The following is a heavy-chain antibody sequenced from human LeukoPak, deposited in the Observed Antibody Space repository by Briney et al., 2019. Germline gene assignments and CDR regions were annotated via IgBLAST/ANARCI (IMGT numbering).Heavy chain of an antibody. CDR3: ARDRNYYDSSGYYSLDY. D-gene: IGHD3-22*01. Sequence: GASVKVSCKASGYTFTGYYMHWVRRAPGQGLEWMGWINPNSGGTNYAQKFQGGVTMTRDTSISTAYMELGRLRSDDTAVYYCARDRNYYDSSGYYSLDYWGQGTLVTVSS. CDR2: INPNSGGT. V-gene: IGHV1-2*02. CDR1: GYTFTGYY. J-gene: IGHJ4*02.